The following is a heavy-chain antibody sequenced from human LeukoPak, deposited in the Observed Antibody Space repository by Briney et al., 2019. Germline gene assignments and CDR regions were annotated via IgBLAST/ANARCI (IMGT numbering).Heavy chain of an antibody. D-gene: IGHD2-2*01. CDR3: ARGTVDDAFDI. V-gene: IGHV1-2*02. CDR1: GYTFIGYY. CDR2: INPNSGGT. Sequence: ASVKVSCKASGYTFIGYYFHWVRQAPGQGLEWLGWINPNSGGTNYAQKFQGRVTMTRDTSISTAYMELSRLRSDDTAVYYCARGTVDDAFDIWGQGTMVTVSS. J-gene: IGHJ3*02.